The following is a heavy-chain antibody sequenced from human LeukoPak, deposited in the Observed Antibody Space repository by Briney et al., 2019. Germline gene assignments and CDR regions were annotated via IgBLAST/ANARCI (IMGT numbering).Heavy chain of an antibody. Sequence: ASVKVSCKASGYTFTGYYMHWVRQAPGQGLEWMGWINPNSGGTNYAQKFQGRVTMTRDTSISTAYMELSRLRSDDTAVYYCARGPSYYDILTGYRTGNYMDVWGKGTTVTVSS. CDR2: INPNSGGT. D-gene: IGHD3-9*01. CDR1: GYTFTGYY. CDR3: ARGPSYYDILTGYRTGNYMDV. V-gene: IGHV1-2*02. J-gene: IGHJ6*03.